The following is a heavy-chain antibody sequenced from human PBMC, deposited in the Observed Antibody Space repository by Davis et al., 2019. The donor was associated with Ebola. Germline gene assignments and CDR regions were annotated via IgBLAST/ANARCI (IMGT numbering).Heavy chain of an antibody. V-gene: IGHV3-73*01. Sequence: GESLKISCAASGFTFSGSAMHWVRQASGKGLEWVGRIRSKANSYATAYAASVKGRFTISRDDSKNTAYLQMNSLKTDDTAVYYCTCTIQMAPTDYWGQGTLVTVSS. CDR1: GFTFSGSA. D-gene: IGHD5-24*01. CDR3: TCTIQMAPTDY. J-gene: IGHJ4*02. CDR2: IRSKANSYAT.